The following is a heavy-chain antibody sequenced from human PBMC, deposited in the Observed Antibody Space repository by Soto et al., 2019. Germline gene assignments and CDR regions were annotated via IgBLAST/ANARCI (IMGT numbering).Heavy chain of an antibody. V-gene: IGHV4-59*01. Sequence: QVHLQESGPGLVKPSETLSLFCNVSGGSMNNNYWSWIRQAPGKGLECIGYVFYTGTTNYNPSLTSRVTMLVETAKKQFSLRLSSVTAADTAVYYCARSLTVTRFDQWGQGTRVTVS. CDR2: VFYTGTT. CDR3: ARSLTVTRFDQ. D-gene: IGHD4-17*01. J-gene: IGHJ4*02. CDR1: GGSMNNNY.